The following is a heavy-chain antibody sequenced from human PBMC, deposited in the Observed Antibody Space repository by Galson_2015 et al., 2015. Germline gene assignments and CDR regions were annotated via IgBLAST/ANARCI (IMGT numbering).Heavy chain of an antibody. CDR2: ISSSSATI. V-gene: IGHV3-48*02. J-gene: IGHJ4*02. Sequence: SLRLSCAASGFTFSSYTISWVRQAPGEGLEWVSYISSSSATIYYADSVKGRFTISRDNAKNSLYLQMNSLRDEDTAVYYCARDPWRGSYKVFYFDYWGQGTLSPSPQ. D-gene: IGHD1-26*01. CDR3: ARDPWRGSYKVFYFDY. CDR1: GFTFSSYT.